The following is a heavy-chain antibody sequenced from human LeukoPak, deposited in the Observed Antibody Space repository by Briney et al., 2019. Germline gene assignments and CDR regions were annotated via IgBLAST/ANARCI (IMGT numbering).Heavy chain of an antibody. D-gene: IGHD5-18*01. CDR1: GGTFSSYA. J-gene: IGHJ6*03. V-gene: IGHV1-69*05. Sequence: ASVKVSCKASGGTFSSYAISWVRQAPGQGREWMGRIIPIFGTANYAQKFQGRVTITTDESTSTAYMELSSLRSEDTAVYYCSTNRYSYGYESLYYYYYMDVWGKGTTVTVSS. CDR2: IIPIFGTA. CDR3: STNRYSYGYESLYYYYYMDV.